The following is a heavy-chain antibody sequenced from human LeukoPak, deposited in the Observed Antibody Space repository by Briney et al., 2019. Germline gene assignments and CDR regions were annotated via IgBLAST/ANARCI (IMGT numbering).Heavy chain of an antibody. V-gene: IGHV4-4*07. CDR3: AREKSGTLTRAYYYIDV. CDR2: AYSGVNA. J-gene: IGHJ6*03. D-gene: IGHD1-26*01. CDR1: GDSMHSYY. Sequence: SETLSLTCTVSGDSMHSYYWSWIRQSSEKGLEWIGRAYSGVNAYYNPSLQSRVTISVDKSNNQFSLDLASVTAADTALYYCAREKSGTLTRAYYYIDVWGKGITVTVSS.